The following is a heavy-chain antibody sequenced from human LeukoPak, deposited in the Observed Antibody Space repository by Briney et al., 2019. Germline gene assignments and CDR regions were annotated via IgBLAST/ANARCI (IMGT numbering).Heavy chain of an antibody. J-gene: IGHJ6*02. Sequence: GGSLRLSCAASGFTSSSYSMNWVRQAPGQGLEWVSSISSSSSYTYYADSVKGRFTISRDNAKNSLYLQMNSLRAEDTAVYYCARLTTVTTSYYYYGMDVWGQGTTVTVFS. V-gene: IGHV3-21*01. CDR3: ARLTTVTTSYYYYGMDV. CDR2: ISSSSSYT. D-gene: IGHD4-17*01. CDR1: GFTSSSYS.